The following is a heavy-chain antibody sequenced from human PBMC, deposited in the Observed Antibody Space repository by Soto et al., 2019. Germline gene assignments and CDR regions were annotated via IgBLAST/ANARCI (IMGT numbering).Heavy chain of an antibody. V-gene: IGHV4-34*01. CDR2: INPSGSI. CDR1: GGSFSGYH. J-gene: IGHJ4*02. D-gene: IGHD4-4*01. Sequence: VQLQQWGAGLLKPSETLSLTCAVYGGSFSGYHWSWFRQPPGKGLEWSGEINPSGSINYNQSLMSRVTISVDTSKNQFTLNLSSVTAADTAVYYCATFVGATTVTRGSPRDYWGQGTLVTVSS. CDR3: ATFVGATTVTRGSPRDY.